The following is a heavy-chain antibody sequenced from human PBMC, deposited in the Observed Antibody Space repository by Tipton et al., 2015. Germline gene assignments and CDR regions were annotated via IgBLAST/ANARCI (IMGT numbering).Heavy chain of an antibody. CDR3: VGLIDSGSPIL. D-gene: IGHD1-26*01. CDR2: IWYDGSNK. J-gene: IGHJ4*02. V-gene: IGHV3-33*01. Sequence: SLRLSCAASGFTFNYYVMYWVRQAPGKGLEWVTAIWYDGSNKYYADSVKGRFTISRDNSKNTLYLHMNSLRADDTAVYYCVGLIDSGSPILWGQGTLVTVSS. CDR1: GFTFNYYV.